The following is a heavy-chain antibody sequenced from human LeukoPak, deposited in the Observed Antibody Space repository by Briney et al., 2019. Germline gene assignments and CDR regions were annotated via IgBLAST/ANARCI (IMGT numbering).Heavy chain of an antibody. V-gene: IGHV4-39*02. CDR2: IYYSGST. Sequence: KSSETLSLTCTVSGGSISSSSYYWGWIRRPPGKGLEWIGSIYYSGSTYYNPSLKSRVTISVDTSKNQFSLKLSSVTAADTAVYYCARDCDSRWSGYPRLGMDVWGQGTTVTVSS. J-gene: IGHJ6*02. CDR1: GGSISSSSYY. CDR3: ARDCDSRWSGYPRLGMDV. D-gene: IGHD3-3*01.